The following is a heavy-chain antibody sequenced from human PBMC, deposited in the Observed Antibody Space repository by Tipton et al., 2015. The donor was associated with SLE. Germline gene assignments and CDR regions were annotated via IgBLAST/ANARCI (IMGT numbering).Heavy chain of an antibody. V-gene: IGHV3-23*03. Sequence: SLRLSCAASGVTFSSYAMSWVRQAPGKGLEWVSVIYSGGSSTYYADSVKGRFTISRENSKNTLYLQMKSLRAEDTAVYYCARGRSGPGWYFDLWGRGTLVTVSS. CDR3: ARGRSGPGWYFDL. J-gene: IGHJ2*01. CDR2: IYSGGSST. CDR1: GVTFSSYA. D-gene: IGHD3-3*01.